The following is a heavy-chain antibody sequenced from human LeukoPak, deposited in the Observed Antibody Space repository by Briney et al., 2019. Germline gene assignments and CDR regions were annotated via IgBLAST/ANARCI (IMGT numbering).Heavy chain of an antibody. CDR2: INHSGST. D-gene: IGHD2-2*01. J-gene: IGHJ5*02. V-gene: IGHV4-34*01. CDR1: GGSFSGYY. CDR3: ARMDPGYCSSTSCYRANWFDP. Sequence: PSETLSLTCAVYGGSFSGYYWSWIRQPPGKGLEWIGEINHSGSTNYNPSLKSRVTISVDTSKNQFSLKLSSVTAADTAVYYCARMDPGYCSSTSCYRANWFDPWGQGTLVTVSS.